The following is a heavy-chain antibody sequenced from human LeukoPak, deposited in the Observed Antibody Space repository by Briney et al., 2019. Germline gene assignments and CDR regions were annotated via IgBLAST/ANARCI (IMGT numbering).Heavy chain of an antibody. Sequence: GGSLRLSCAASGFTFSSYGMHWVRQAPGEGLEWVAFIRYGGSNKYYADSVKGRFTISRDNSKNTLYLQMNSLRAEDTAVYYCAKERDTDMVTIDYWGQGTLVTVSS. J-gene: IGHJ4*02. CDR1: GFTFSSYG. D-gene: IGHD5-18*01. CDR2: IRYGGSNK. V-gene: IGHV3-30*02. CDR3: AKERDTDMVTIDY.